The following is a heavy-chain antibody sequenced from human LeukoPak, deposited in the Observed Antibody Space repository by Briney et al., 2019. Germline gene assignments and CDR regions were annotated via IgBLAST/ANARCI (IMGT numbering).Heavy chain of an antibody. CDR3: ARVRGATYYYDSSGYPNWFDP. CDR2: INHSGST. J-gene: IGHJ5*02. CDR1: GGSFSGYY. V-gene: IGHV4-34*01. D-gene: IGHD3-22*01. Sequence: PSETLSLTCAVYGGSFSGYYWSWIRQPPGKGLEWIGEINHSGSTNYNPSLKSRVTISVDTSKNQFSLKLSSVTAADTAAYYCARVRGATYYYDSSGYPNWFDPWGQGTLVTVSS.